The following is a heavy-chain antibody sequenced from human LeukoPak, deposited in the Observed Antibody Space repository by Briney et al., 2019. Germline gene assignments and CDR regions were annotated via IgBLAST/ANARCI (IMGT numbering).Heavy chain of an antibody. Sequence: SETLSLTCTVSGYSISSTYYGAWIRQPPGGGLEWIATFPHRGNTYYTPSLESRLTISLDTSKNHFSLRLSSVTAADTAVYYCARVNAPVASFDYWGLGTLVAVFS. D-gene: IGHD1-1*01. V-gene: IGHV4-38-2*02. J-gene: IGHJ4*02. CDR1: GYSISSTYY. CDR3: ARVNAPVASFDY. CDR2: FPHRGNT.